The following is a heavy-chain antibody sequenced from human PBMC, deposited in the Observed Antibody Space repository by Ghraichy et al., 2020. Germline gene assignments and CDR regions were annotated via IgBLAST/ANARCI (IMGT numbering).Heavy chain of an antibody. V-gene: IGHV3-21*01. CDR1: GFTFSSYS. J-gene: IGHJ6*02. D-gene: IGHD2-15*01. CDR2: ISSSSSYI. Sequence: GGSLRLSCAASGFTFSSYSMNWVRQAPGKGLEWVSSISSSSSYIYYADSVKGRFTISRDNAKNSLYLQMNSLRAEDTAVYYCARIYCSGGSCYFNNYGMDVWGQGTTVTVSS. CDR3: ARIYCSGGSCYFNNYGMDV.